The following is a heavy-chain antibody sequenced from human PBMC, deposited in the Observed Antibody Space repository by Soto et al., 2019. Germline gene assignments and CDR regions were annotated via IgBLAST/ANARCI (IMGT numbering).Heavy chain of an antibody. V-gene: IGHV1-46*03. D-gene: IGHD1-1*01. J-gene: IGHJ6*03. CDR1: GYTFTSYY. CDR2: INPSGGST. Sequence: ASVKVSCKASGYTFTSYYMHWVRQAPGQGLEWMGIINPSGGSTSYAQKFQGRVTMTRDTSTSTVYMELSSLRSEDTAVYYCARDKLSTPGHYYYVDVWGKGTTVTVSS. CDR3: ARDKLSTPGHYYYVDV.